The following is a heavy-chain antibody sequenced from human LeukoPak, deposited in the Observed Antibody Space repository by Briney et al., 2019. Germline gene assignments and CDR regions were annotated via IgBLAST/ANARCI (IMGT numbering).Heavy chain of an antibody. V-gene: IGHV3-49*03. J-gene: IGHJ6*02. CDR1: GFIFGDYA. CDR2: SRSLAYGGTT. CDR3: SRIRGDILTGRKYYYYGLDV. Sequence: GGSLRLSCTVSGFIFGDYAMSWFRQAPGKGLEWRGFSRSLAYGGTTEHAASVKGRFIISRDDSKSIAYLQLNSLKTEDTAVYYCSRIRGDILTGRKYYYYGLDVWGQGTTVTVSS. D-gene: IGHD3-9*01.